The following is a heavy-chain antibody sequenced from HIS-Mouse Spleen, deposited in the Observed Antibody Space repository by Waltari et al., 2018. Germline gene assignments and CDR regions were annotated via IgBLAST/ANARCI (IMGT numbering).Heavy chain of an antibody. D-gene: IGHD3-10*01. CDR1: GFTCSCTA. V-gene: IGHV3-53*02. Sequence: EVQLVETGGGLIQPGGSVRLSCAASGFTCSCTAMTWVLQAPGKGLEWVSVIYSGGSTYYADSVKGRFTISRDNSKNTLYLQMNSLRAEDTAVYYCARHYYYGSGSYYFDYWGQGTLVTVSS. J-gene: IGHJ4*02. CDR3: ARHYYYGSGSYYFDY. CDR2: IYSGGST.